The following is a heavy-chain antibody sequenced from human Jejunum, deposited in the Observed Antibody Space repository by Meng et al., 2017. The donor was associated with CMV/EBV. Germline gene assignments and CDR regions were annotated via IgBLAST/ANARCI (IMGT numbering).Heavy chain of an antibody. V-gene: IGHV3-21*04. D-gene: IGHD2-15*01. CDR3: VVGHDSRKVAY. CDR1: GFNFRGYS. CDR2: INSDSRYI. Sequence: CTASGFNFRGYSMNWVRQAPGKGLEWVSSINSDSRYIYYADSVKGRFIISRDNSRNTVYLQMDSLRAEDTAVYYCVVGHDSRKVAYWGRGTLVTVSS. J-gene: IGHJ4*02.